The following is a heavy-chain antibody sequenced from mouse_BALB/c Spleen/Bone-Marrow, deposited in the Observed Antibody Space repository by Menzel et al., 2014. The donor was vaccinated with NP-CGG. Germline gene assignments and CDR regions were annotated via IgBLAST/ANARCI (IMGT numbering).Heavy chain of an antibody. V-gene: IGHV5-12-1*01. CDR1: GFAFSSYD. Sequence: EVQGVESGGGLVKPGGSLKLSCAASGFAFSSYDMSWVRQTPEKRQEWVAYISSGGGSTYYPDTVMGRFTIPRDNAKNTLYLQMSSLKSEDTAMYYCARTTPYAMDYWGQGTSVTVSS. D-gene: IGHD5-5*01. J-gene: IGHJ4*01. CDR2: ISSGGGST. CDR3: ARTTPYAMDY.